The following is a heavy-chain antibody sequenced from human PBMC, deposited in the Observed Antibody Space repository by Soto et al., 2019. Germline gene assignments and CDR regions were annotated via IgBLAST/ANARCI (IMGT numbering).Heavy chain of an antibody. J-gene: IGHJ4*02. CDR3: AKEYGSTWIDH. Sequence: LRLSCAASGFTFSTYGMHWVRQAPGKGLEWVAAMSYDGTKEYYVDSVKGRFTISRGNSRNTLFLQLNSLRDEDTAVYYCAKEYGSTWIDHWGQGTLVTVSS. D-gene: IGHD6-13*01. CDR2: MSYDGTKE. V-gene: IGHV3-30*18. CDR1: GFTFSTYG.